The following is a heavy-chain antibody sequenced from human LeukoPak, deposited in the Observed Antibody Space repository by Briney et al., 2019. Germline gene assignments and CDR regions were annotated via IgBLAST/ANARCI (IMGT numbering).Heavy chain of an antibody. Sequence: PGGSLRLSCAASGFTFSTYSKNWVRQAPGKGLEWVSTISSGTGSYIYYADSVRGRFTISRDNAKNSLYLQMNSLRAEDTAVYYCARCSGVFGSSGYWGQGTLVTVSS. D-gene: IGHD6-6*01. J-gene: IGHJ4*02. CDR1: GFTFSTYS. CDR3: ARCSGVFGSSGY. CDR2: ISSGTGSYI. V-gene: IGHV3-21*01.